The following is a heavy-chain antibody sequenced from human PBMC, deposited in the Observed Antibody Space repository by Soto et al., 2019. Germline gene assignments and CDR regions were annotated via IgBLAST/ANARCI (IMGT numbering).Heavy chain of an antibody. CDR2: IIPILGTA. CDR3: ARSSASSYNWFDP. Sequence: SVKVSCKASGGTFSSYAISWVRQAPGQGLEWMGGIIPILGTANYAQKFQGRVTITADKSTSTAYMELSSLRSEDTAVYYCARSSASSYNWFDPWGQGTLVTVSS. CDR1: GGTFSSYA. D-gene: IGHD6-6*01. J-gene: IGHJ5*02. V-gene: IGHV1-69*10.